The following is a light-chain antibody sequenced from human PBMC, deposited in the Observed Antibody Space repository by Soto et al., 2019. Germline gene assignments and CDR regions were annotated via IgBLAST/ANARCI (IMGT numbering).Light chain of an antibody. J-gene: IGKJ1*01. V-gene: IGKV3-20*01. Sequence: EIVLTQSPGTLSLSPGERATLSCRASQSVSSSYLAWYQQKPGQAPRLLLYGASSRAIGISDRFSGSGSGTVFTLTISRLEPEGCSVYYCQQYGSSRTFGQGTKVEIE. CDR1: QSVSSSY. CDR3: QQYGSSRT. CDR2: GAS.